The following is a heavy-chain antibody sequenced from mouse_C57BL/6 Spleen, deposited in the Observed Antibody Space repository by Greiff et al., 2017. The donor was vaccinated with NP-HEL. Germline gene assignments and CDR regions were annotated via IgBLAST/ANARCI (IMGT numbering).Heavy chain of an antibody. Sequence: QVQLQQSGAELVRPGASVTLSCKASGYTFTDYEMHWVKQTPVHGLEWIGAIDPETGGPAYNQKFKGKAILTADKSSSTAYMELRSLTSEDSAVYYCTRYGVVAYYYAMDYWGQGTSVTVSS. CDR2: IDPETGGP. CDR3: TRYGVVAYYYAMDY. CDR1: GYTFTDYE. V-gene: IGHV1-15*01. D-gene: IGHD1-1*01. J-gene: IGHJ4*01.